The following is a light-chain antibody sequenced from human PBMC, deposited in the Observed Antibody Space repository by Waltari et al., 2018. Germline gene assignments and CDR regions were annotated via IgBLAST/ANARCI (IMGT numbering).Light chain of an antibody. CDR1: QDIGSW. V-gene: IGKV1-12*01. J-gene: IGKJ4*01. Sequence: DIQMTQPPSSVSASVGDRVTITCRASQDIGSWLAWYQQKPGKAPNLLIYTASSLESGVPSRFSGSGSGTDFTLTINSLRPEDFATYSCLQVSSFPVTFGGGTKVEV. CDR2: TAS. CDR3: LQVSSFPVT.